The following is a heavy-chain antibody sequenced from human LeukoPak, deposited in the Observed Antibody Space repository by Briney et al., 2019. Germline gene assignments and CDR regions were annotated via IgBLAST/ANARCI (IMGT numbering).Heavy chain of an antibody. J-gene: IGHJ5*02. CDR2: INPNSGGT. CDR1: GYTFTGYY. Sequence: ASVKVSCKASGYTFTGYYMHWVRQAPGQGLEWMGWINPNSGGTNYAQKFQGRVTMTRDTSISTAYMELSRLRSDDTAVYYCARWVAVAGTGQRFNWFDPWGQGTLVTVSS. V-gene: IGHV1-2*02. CDR3: ARWVAVAGTGQRFNWFDP. D-gene: IGHD6-19*01.